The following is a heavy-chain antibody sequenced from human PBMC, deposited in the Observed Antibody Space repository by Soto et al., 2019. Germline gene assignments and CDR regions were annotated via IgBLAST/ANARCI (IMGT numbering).Heavy chain of an antibody. CDR1: GYSFTNND. V-gene: IGHV1-8*01. CDR3: ARMATFGSLNWFDP. D-gene: IGHD3-16*01. J-gene: IGHJ5*02. CDR2: MNPGSGDT. Sequence: GASVNVSCKASGYSFTNNDVSWVRQAIGQGLEWMGWMNPGSGDTGYAQKFQGRVTMTRDISTATAYMELSSLRSDDTATYYCARMATFGSLNWFDPWGQGTLVTVSS.